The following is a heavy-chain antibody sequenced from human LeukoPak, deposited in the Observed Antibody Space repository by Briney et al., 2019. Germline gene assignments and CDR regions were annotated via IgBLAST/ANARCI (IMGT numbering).Heavy chain of an antibody. D-gene: IGHD2-15*01. V-gene: IGHV3-23*01. CDR3: AKRGRDCSGGSCYSVWFDP. Sequence: GGSLRLSCVASGFTFSSYAMSWVRQAPGKGLEWVSGISGSGGSTYYADSVKGRFTISRDNSKNTLYLQMNSLRAEDTAVYYCAKRGRDCSGGSCYSVWFDPWGQGTLVTVSS. CDR2: ISGSGGST. CDR1: GFTFSSYA. J-gene: IGHJ5*02.